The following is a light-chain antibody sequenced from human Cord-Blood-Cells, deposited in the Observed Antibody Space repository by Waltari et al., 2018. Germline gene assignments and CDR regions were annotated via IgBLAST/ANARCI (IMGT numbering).Light chain of an antibody. V-gene: IGLV2-14*01. CDR1: SSDVGGYNY. Sequence: QSALTQPASVSGSPGQSITISCTGTSSDVGGYNYVSWSQQHPGKAPKLMIYDVSNRPSGVSNRFSGSKSGNTASLTISGLQAEDEADYYCSSYTSSSTLEFGGGTKLTVL. CDR3: SSYTSSSTLE. J-gene: IGLJ3*02. CDR2: DVS.